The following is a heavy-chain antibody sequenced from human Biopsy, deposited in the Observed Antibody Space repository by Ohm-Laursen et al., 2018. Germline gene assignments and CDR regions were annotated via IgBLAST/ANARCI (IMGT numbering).Heavy chain of an antibody. CDR3: AKGRVGNSGSFDI. J-gene: IGHJ3*02. Sequence: SLRLSCTAPGFSLRNYTINWVRQAPGKGLEWVSSISRSTSHFLYAEALKGRFTVSRDNAKNTLYLQMNSLTAEDTAIYYCAKGRVGNSGSFDIWGHGTMVTVSS. CDR1: GFSLRNYT. V-gene: IGHV3-21*04. CDR2: ISRSTSHF. D-gene: IGHD1-1*01.